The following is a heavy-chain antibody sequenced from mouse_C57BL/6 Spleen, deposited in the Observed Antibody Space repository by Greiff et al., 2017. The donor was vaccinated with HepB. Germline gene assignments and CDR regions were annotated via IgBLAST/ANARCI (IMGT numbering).Heavy chain of an antibody. V-gene: IGHV1-66*01. CDR1: GYSFTSYY. D-gene: IGHD3-2*02. Sequence: QVQLQQSGPELVKPGASVKISCKASGYSFTSYYIHWVKQRPGQGLEWIGWIYPGSGNTKYNEKFKGKATLTADTSSSTAYMQLGSLTSEDSAVYYCARVGSGAMDYWGQGTSVTVSS. CDR2: IYPGSGNT. J-gene: IGHJ4*01. CDR3: ARVGSGAMDY.